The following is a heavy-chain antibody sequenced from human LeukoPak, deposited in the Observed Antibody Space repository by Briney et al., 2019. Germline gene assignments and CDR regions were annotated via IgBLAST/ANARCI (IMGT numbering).Heavy chain of an antibody. D-gene: IGHD1-26*01. CDR1: GGPISSSSYY. Sequence: PSETLSLTCTVSGGPISSSSYYWGWIRQPPGKGLEWIGSIYYSGSTYYNPSLKSRVTISVDTSKNQFSLKLSSVTAADTAVYYCARLSGSYYPFDYWGQGTLVTVSS. CDR2: IYYSGST. CDR3: ARLSGSYYPFDY. J-gene: IGHJ4*02. V-gene: IGHV4-39*01.